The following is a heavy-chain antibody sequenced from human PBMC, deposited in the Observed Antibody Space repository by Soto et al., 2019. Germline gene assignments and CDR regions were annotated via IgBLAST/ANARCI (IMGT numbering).Heavy chain of an antibody. Sequence: LRLSCAASGFTLRTYTMNWVRQAPGKGLEWVSSISISSSDRYYADSVRGRFTISRNNAKNALYLQMNSLRADDTAVYFCVRGMNPLFGGQGTLVTVSS. CDR1: GFTLRTYT. V-gene: IGHV3-21*06. CDR3: VRGMNPLF. J-gene: IGHJ4*01. CDR2: ISISSSDR.